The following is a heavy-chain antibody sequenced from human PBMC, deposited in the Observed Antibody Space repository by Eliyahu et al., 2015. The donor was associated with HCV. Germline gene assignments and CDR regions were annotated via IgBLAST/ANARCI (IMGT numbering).Heavy chain of an antibody. CDR2: IYWNDDK. J-gene: IGHJ4*02. D-gene: IGHD1-1*01. CDR1: GFSXSTXGVG. V-gene: IGHV2-5*01. Sequence: QITLKESGPTLVKPTQTLMLTCTFSGFSXSTXGVGVGXIRXPXGKAXEWLALIYWNDDKRYSPSLKSRLTITKDTSKNQVVLTMTNMDPVDTATYYCAHPPSTSKGTPSFDYWGQGTLVTVSS. CDR3: AHPPSTSKGTPSFDY.